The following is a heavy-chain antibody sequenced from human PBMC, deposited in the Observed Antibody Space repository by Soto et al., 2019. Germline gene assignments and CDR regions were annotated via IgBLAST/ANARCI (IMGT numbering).Heavy chain of an antibody. CDR1: FSLSTSRTC. V-gene: IGHV2-70*01. Sequence: FSLSTSRTCVSWIRQPPGKALEWLALIDWDDDKYYSTSLMTRLTISKDTSKNQVVLTMTNMDPVDTATYYCARSSGTVVTSYHHYGMDVWGQGTTVTVSS. CDR3: ARSSGTVVTSYHHYGMDV. CDR2: IDWDDDK. J-gene: IGHJ6*02. D-gene: IGHD2-21*02.